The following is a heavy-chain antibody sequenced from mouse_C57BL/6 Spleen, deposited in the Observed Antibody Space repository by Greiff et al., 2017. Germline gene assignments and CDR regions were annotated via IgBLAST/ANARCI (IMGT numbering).Heavy chain of an antibody. Sequence: VQLQQSGAELVRPGASVTLSCKASGYTFTDYEMHWVKQTPVHGLEWIGAIDPETGGPAYNQKFKGKAILTADKSSSTAYMELRSLTSEDSAVYYSTRDRYDYGFDYWGQGTTLTVSS. D-gene: IGHD2-4*01. CDR3: TRDRYDYGFDY. CDR2: IDPETGGP. CDR1: GYTFTDYE. V-gene: IGHV1-15*01. J-gene: IGHJ2*01.